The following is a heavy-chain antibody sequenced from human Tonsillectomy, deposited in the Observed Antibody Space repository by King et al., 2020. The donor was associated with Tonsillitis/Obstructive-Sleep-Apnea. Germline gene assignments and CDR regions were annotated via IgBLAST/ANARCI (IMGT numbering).Heavy chain of an antibody. CDR1: GFPFSDYG. V-gene: IGHV3-33*01. J-gene: IGHJ4*02. CDR3: AAGYSSSSGYFDY. CDR2: IWYNGINE. D-gene: IGHD6-6*01. Sequence: VQLVESGGGAVLPGRSLRLSCAASGFPFSDYGMHWVRQAPGKGLERVANIWYNGINERYGDSVRGRFTISRDNSKGILYLQMYSLRAEDTAVYYCAAGYSSSSGYFDYWGQGTLVTVSS.